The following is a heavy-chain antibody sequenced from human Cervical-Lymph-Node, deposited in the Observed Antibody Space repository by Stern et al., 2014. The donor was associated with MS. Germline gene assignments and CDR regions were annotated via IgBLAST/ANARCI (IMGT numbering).Heavy chain of an antibody. CDR2: INPYTGAT. CDR1: GYSFTGLY. Sequence: DQLVESGAEVKKPGASVRVSCKTSGYSFTGLYMHWVRQAPGQGLEWMGRINPYTGATDYAQKFQGRVTMTRDTSISTAYMELSSLKSDDTAVYYCATVYSSSGYFDYWGQGTPVTVSS. J-gene: IGHJ4*02. V-gene: IGHV1-2*06. CDR3: ATVYSSSGYFDY. D-gene: IGHD6-6*01.